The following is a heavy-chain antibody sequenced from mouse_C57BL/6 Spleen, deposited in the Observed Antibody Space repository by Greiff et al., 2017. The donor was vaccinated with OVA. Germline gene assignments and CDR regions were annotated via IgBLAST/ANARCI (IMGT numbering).Heavy chain of an antibody. D-gene: IGHD2-5*01. CDR1: GYTFTSYW. CDR2: IDPSDSYT. CDR3: ARERSTIVTTRYAMDY. Sequence: QVQLKQPGAELVKPGASVKLSCKASGYTFTSYWMQWVKQRPGQGLEWIGEIDPSDSYTNYNQKFKGKATLTVDTSSSTAYMQLSSLTSEDSAVYYCARERSTIVTTRYAMDYWGQGTSVTVSS. V-gene: IGHV1-50*01. J-gene: IGHJ4*01.